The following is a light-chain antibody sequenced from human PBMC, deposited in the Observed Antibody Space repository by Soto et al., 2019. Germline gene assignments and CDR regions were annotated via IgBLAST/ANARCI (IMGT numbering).Light chain of an antibody. J-gene: IGKJ2*01. CDR2: YAS. Sequence: AIQLTQSPSSLSASVGDRVTITCRASQGISSALAWYQQKPGKAPKLLLYYASSLESGVPSRFSGSGSGTDFTLTISSLQPEDFATYYCQQFNNYLYTFGQGTKLEIK. CDR3: QQFNNYLYT. V-gene: IGKV1D-13*01. CDR1: QGISSA.